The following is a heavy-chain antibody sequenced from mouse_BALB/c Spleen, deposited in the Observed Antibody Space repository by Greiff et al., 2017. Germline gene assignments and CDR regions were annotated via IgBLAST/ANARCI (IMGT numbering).Heavy chain of an antibody. CDR3: ARGYDYAYAMDY. J-gene: IGHJ4*01. V-gene: IGHV1-54*01. Sequence: QVKVVESGAELVRPGTSVKVSCKASGYAFTNYLIEWVKQRPGQGLEWIGVINPGSGGTNYNEKFKGKATLTADKSSSTAYMQLSSLTSDDSAVYFCARGYDYAYAMDYWGQGTSVTVSS. CDR2: INPGSGGT. CDR1: GYAFTNYL. D-gene: IGHD2-4*01.